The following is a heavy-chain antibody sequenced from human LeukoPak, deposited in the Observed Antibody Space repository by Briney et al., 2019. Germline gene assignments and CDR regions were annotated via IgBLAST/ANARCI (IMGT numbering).Heavy chain of an antibody. D-gene: IGHD6-6*01. Sequence: PSETLSLTCAVSGGSISSSTWWSWVRQPPGKGLEWIGEIYDSGSANYNPSLKSRVTISVDKSKNQFSLKLSSVTAADTAVYYCATPFSSSSAFDIWGQGTMVTVSS. CDR3: ATPFSSSSAFDI. V-gene: IGHV4-4*02. J-gene: IGHJ3*02. CDR1: GGSISSSTW. CDR2: IYDSGSA.